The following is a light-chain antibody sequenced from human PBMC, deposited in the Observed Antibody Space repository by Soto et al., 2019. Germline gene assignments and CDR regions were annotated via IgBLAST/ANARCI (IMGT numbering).Light chain of an antibody. V-gene: IGKV3-11*01. CDR3: HQRFNWPRT. CDR1: QSVSSY. J-gene: IGKJ2*01. Sequence: DIVLTQSPATLSLSPGERATLSCRASQSVSSYLAWYQQKPGQAPRRLIYDASNRATGIPARCSGSGSGTDFTLTISSLGPEDSAVYYCHQRFNWPRTFGQGTKLEIK. CDR2: DAS.